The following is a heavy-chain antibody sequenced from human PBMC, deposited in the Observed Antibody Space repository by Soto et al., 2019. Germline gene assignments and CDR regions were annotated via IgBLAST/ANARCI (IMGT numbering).Heavy chain of an antibody. CDR2: ISHSGST. V-gene: IGHV4-4*03. Sequence: PETLSHTCAFSDDSRNSSHWLIWVSPPPGKGLEWTGQISHSGSTNYNPSLTRRVTISVDKSKNHFSLKLTSVTAAYTAVYYFAARHVWRGPWTHTRLDYWGHGTLVTVSA. J-gene: IGHJ4*01. CDR3: AARHVWRGPWTHTRLDY. CDR1: DDSRNSSHW. D-gene: IGHD3-3*02.